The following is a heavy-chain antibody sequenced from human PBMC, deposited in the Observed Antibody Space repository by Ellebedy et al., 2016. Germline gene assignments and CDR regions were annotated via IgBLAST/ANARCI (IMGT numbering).Heavy chain of an antibody. Sequence: GESLKISCAASGFTVSNTYMGLVRQAPGKGPDRVSVIYSRGSTYYADSVKGRFIISRDNSKNTLFLQMNSLRAEDTAVYYCATPGGYVGGFDQWGQGTLVIVSS. D-gene: IGHD6-13*01. CDR3: ATPGGYVGGFDQ. CDR1: GFTVSNTY. CDR2: IYSRGST. V-gene: IGHV3-53*01. J-gene: IGHJ4*02.